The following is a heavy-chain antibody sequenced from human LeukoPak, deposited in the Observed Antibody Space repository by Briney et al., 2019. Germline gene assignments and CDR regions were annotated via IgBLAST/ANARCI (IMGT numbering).Heavy chain of an antibody. D-gene: IGHD2-15*01. V-gene: IGHV1-69*06. J-gene: IGHJ3*02. Sequence: ASVKVSCKASGGTFSSYAISWVRQAPGQGLEWMGGIIPIFGTANYAQKFQGRVTITADKSTSTAYMELSSLRSEDTAVYYCAIGSIACNGGSCWVGAFDIWGQGTMVTVSS. CDR2: IIPIFGTA. CDR1: GGTFSSYA. CDR3: AIGSIACNGGSCWVGAFDI.